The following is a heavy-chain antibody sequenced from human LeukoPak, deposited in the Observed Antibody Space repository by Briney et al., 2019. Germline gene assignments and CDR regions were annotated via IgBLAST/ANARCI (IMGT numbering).Heavy chain of an antibody. J-gene: IGHJ4*02. Sequence: SETLSLTCTVSSGSISSSTYYWGWIRQPPGKGLEWIADISYNGRTNYTPSLKSRVTISVDTSKNQLSLKLRFVIASDTAVYYCARQDIVATIDYWGQGTLITVSS. CDR3: ARQDIVATIDY. CDR1: SGSISSSTYY. CDR2: ISYNGRT. V-gene: IGHV4-39*01. D-gene: IGHD5-12*01.